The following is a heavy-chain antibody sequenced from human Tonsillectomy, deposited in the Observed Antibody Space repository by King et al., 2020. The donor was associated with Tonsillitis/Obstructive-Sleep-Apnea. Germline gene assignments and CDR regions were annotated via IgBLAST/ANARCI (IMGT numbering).Heavy chain of an antibody. CDR1: GGPVSSGNYY. D-gene: IGHD1-7*01. CDR3: ARIGTIFFDH. Sequence: VQLQESGPGLVKPSETLSLTCTVSGGPVSSGNYYWSWIRQPPGKGLEWIGYIYNSGSTKYNPSLKSRVTISVDTSKNQFSLKLSSVTAADTAVYYCARIGTIFFDHWGQGTLVTVSS. J-gene: IGHJ4*02. V-gene: IGHV4-61*01. CDR2: IYNSGST.